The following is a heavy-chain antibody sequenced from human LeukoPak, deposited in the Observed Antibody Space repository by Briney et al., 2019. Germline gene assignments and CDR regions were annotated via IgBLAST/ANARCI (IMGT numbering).Heavy chain of an antibody. CDR1: GFTFSSDG. V-gene: IGHV3-30*02. D-gene: IGHD1-20*01. Sequence: PGGSLRLSCAASGFTFSSDGIHWVRQAPGKGLEGVAFVSSNGIDKHYGDSVQGRFSISRDNSKNTLYLEMKSLRVEDTAMYYCAKGITRDSYYLDYWGQGTLVTVSS. CDR2: VSSNGIDK. CDR3: AKGITRDSYYLDY. J-gene: IGHJ4*02.